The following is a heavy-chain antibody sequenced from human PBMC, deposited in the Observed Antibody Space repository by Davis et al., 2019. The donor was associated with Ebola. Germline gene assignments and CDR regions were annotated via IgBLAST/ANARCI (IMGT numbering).Heavy chain of an antibody. CDR3: ARDTAGNWDDAFDI. CDR2: ISSSSSYI. V-gene: IGHV3-21*01. J-gene: IGHJ3*02. D-gene: IGHD7-27*01. CDR1: GFTFSSYS. Sequence: PGGSLRLSCAASGFTFSSYSMNWVRQAPGKGLEWVSSISSSSSYIYYADSVKGRFTISRDNAKNSLYLQMNSLRAEDTAVYYCARDTAGNWDDAFDIWGQGTMVTVSS.